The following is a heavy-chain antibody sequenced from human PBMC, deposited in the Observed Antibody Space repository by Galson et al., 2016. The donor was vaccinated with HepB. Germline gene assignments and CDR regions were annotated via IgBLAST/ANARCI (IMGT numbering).Heavy chain of an antibody. V-gene: IGHV3-7*01. D-gene: IGHD4-23*01. CDR3: ARDPGGGGPGPGWFGP. Sequence: SLRLSCAASGFTFSRRSMNWVRQAPGKGLEWLAYISEGGSSISYVDSVKGRFTISRDDAKNSVYLQMSSLRVEDTATDYCARDPGGGGPGPGWFGPWGLGTLVTVSS. CDR2: ISEGGSSI. CDR1: GFTFSRRS. J-gene: IGHJ5*02.